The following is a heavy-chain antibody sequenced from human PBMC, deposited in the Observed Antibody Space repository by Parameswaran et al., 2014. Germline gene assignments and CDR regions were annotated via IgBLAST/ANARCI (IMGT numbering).Heavy chain of an antibody. Sequence: RWIRQPPGKGLEWIGEINHSGSTNYNPSLKSRVTISVDTSKNQFSLKLSSVTAADTAVYYCARSVVVPAAIGDGDYYYYYGMDVWGQGTTVTVSS. V-gene: IGHV4-34*01. J-gene: IGHJ6*02. CDR2: INHSGST. CDR3: ARSVVVPAAIGDGDYYYYYGMDV. D-gene: IGHD2-2*02.